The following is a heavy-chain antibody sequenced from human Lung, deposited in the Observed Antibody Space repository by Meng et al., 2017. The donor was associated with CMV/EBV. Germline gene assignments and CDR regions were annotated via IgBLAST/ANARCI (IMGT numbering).Heavy chain of an antibody. CDR2: INSRSGTT. Sequence: ASVKVSCKASGYTFTNYYLHWVRQAPGQGLEWMGMINSRSGTTTYSQKFQGRISMTRDTSTSTVYLDLSSLRSEDSTVYYCAREEGSYDGSGAFDYWGQGTXVTVYS. V-gene: IGHV1-46*01. CDR3: AREEGSYDGSGAFDY. J-gene: IGHJ4*02. D-gene: IGHD3-22*01. CDR1: GYTFTNYY.